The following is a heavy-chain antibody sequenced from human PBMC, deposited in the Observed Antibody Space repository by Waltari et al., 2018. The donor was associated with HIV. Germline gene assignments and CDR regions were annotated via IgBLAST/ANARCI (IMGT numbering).Heavy chain of an antibody. J-gene: IGHJ6*02. V-gene: IGHV4-59*01. D-gene: IGHD2-2*02. CDR1: GGSISSYY. CDR2: ISSSGST. CDR3: ARDRGGGVVPAAIPVRQSDYYYGMDV. Sequence: QVQLQESGPGLVKPSETLSLTCTVSGGSISSYYWSWIRQPPGKGLEWLGYISSSGSTNYNPSLKSRVTISVDTSKNQFSLKLSSVTAADTAVYYCARDRGGGVVPAAIPVRQSDYYYGMDVWGQGTTVTVSS.